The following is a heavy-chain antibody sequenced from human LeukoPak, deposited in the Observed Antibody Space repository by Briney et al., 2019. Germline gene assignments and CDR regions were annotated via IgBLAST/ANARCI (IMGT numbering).Heavy chain of an antibody. D-gene: IGHD3-22*01. CDR2: IYYSGSS. J-gene: IGHJ5*02. CDR1: GGSISSHY. CDR3: ARLYDSSGYTNWLDP. V-gene: IGHV4-59*11. Sequence: SETLSLTCTVSGGSISSHYWSWIRQPPGKGLEWIGYIYYSGSSKYNPSLKSRVTMSVDTSKNQFSLKLSSVTAADTAVYYCARLYDSSGYTNWLDPWGQGTLVTVSS.